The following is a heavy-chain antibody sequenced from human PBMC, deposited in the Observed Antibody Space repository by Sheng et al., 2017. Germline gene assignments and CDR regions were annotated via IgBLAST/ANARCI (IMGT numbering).Heavy chain of an antibody. CDR2: ISSSGSTI. Sequence: EVQLVESGGGLVQPGGSLRLSCAASGFTFSSYEMNWVRQAPGKGLEWVSYISSSGSTIYYADSVKGRFTISRDNAKNSLYLQMNSLRAEDTAVYYCARERHYYYGMDVWGQGTTVTVSS. J-gene: IGHJ6*02. CDR3: ARERHYYYGMDV. CDR1: GFTFSSYE. V-gene: IGHV3-48*03.